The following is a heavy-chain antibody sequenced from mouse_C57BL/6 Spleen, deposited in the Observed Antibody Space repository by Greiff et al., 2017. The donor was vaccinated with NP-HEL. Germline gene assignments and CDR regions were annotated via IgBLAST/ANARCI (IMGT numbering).Heavy chain of an antibody. D-gene: IGHD2-3*01. Sequence: EVQVVESGGGLVKPGGSLKLSCAASGFTFSDYGMHWVRQAPEKGLEWVAYISSGSSTIYYADTVKGRFTISRDNAKNTLFLQMTSLRSEDTAMYYCASGGLLQAWFAYWGQGTLVTVSA. J-gene: IGHJ3*01. V-gene: IGHV5-17*01. CDR2: ISSGSSTI. CDR1: GFTFSDYG. CDR3: ASGGLLQAWFAY.